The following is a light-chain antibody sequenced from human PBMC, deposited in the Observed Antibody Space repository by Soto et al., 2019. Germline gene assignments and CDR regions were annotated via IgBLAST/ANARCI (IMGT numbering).Light chain of an antibody. V-gene: IGLV1-44*01. CDR2: DNN. CDR3: ATWDDSLNGPV. Sequence: QSVLTQPPSASGTPGQRVTISCSGSSSDIGGNAVNWYQHLPGTAPKLLIYDNNQRPSGVPDRFSGSKSGTSASLAISGLQSEDEADYYCATWDDSLNGPVFGGGTKLTVL. CDR1: SSDIGGNA. J-gene: IGLJ2*01.